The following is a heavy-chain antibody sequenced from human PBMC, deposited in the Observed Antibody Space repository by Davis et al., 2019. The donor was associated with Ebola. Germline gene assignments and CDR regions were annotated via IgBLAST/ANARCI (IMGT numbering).Heavy chain of an antibody. CDR1: GFTFSSYG. J-gene: IGHJ4*02. D-gene: IGHD1-26*01. CDR3: AKGLSIVGATPDY. Sequence: GESLKISCAASGFTFSSYGMHWVRQAPSKGLEWVAVISYDGSNKYYADSVKGRFTISRDNSKNTLYLQMNSLRAEDTAVYYCAKGLSIVGATPDYWGQGTLVTVSS. V-gene: IGHV3-30*18. CDR2: ISYDGSNK.